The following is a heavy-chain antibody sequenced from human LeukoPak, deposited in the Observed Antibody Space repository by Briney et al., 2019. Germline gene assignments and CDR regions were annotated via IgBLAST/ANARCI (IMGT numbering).Heavy chain of an antibody. V-gene: IGHV4-30-2*01. CDR2: IYHSGST. CDR1: GGSISSGGYS. Sequence: SETLSLTCAVSGGSISSGGYSWSWIRQPPGKGLEWIGYIYHSGSTYYNPSLKSRVTISVDTSKNQFSLKLSSVTAADTAVYYCARELRLDYWGQGTLVTVSS. D-gene: IGHD4-17*01. CDR3: ARELRLDY. J-gene: IGHJ4*02.